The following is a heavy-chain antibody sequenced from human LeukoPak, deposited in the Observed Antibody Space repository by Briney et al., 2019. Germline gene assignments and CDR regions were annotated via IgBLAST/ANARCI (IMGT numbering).Heavy chain of an antibody. V-gene: IGHV3-23*01. CDR1: GFIFNTYA. D-gene: IGHD6-19*01. CDR2: ICGGGGCT. J-gene: IGHJ4*02. Sequence: QSGGSLRLSCEASGFIFNTYAIYWVRQAPGKGLEWVSGICGGGGCTYYADSVKGRFTISRDNSKNTVYLEMNSLTADDTVGYYWAKTTVGSSSGRYPGWPADSWGQGALVTVSS. CDR3: AKTTVGSSSGRYPGWPADS.